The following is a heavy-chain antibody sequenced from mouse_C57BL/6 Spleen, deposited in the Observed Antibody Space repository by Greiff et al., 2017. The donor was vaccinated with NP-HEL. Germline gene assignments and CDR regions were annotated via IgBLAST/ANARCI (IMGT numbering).Heavy chain of an antibody. V-gene: IGHV1-61*01. CDR2: IYPSDSET. Sequence: QVQLKQPGAELVRPGSSVKLSCKASGYTFTSYWMDWVKQRPGQGLEWIGNIYPSDSETHYNQKFKDKATLTVDKSSSTAYMQLSSLTSEDSAVYYCARGGYWYFDVWGTGTTVTVSS. CDR1: GYTFTSYW. CDR3: ARGGYWYFDV. J-gene: IGHJ1*03.